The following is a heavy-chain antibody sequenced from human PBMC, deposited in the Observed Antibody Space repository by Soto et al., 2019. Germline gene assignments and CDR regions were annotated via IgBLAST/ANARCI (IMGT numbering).Heavy chain of an antibody. Sequence: QVQLVQSGAEVREPGASVKVSCKASGYSFTSLDINWVRQTTGQGLEWMGWMQPSSGRTGYAQKFQGRVTMTRDTSINPTYLEPNSLTSDDTAFYYCARGVTAGVDYWGQGTLVTVSS. CDR3: ARGVTAGVDY. J-gene: IGHJ4*02. CDR2: MQPSSGRT. V-gene: IGHV1-8*01. CDR1: GYSFTSLD. D-gene: IGHD1-26*01.